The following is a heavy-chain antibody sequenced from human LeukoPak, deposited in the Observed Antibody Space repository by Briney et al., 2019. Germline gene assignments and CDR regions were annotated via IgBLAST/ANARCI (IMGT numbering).Heavy chain of an antibody. J-gene: IGHJ5*02. D-gene: IGHD3-10*01. CDR3: ARGPYHYGSGSYSPGEEGWLDP. V-gene: IGHV1-2*02. Sequence: ASVKVSCKASGYTFTGYYMHWVRQAPGQGLEWMGWINPNSGGTNYAQKFQGRVTMTRDTSISTAYMELSRLRSDDTAVYYCARGPYHYGSGSYSPGEEGWLDPWGQGTLVTVSS. CDR2: INPNSGGT. CDR1: GYTFTGYY.